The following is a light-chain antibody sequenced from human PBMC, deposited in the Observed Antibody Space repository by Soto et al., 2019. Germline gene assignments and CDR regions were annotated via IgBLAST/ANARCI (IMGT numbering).Light chain of an antibody. Sequence: QLVLTQPPSVSGAPGQRVTISCTGSSSNIGAGYDVHWYQQLPGTAPKLLIYGNINRPSGVPDRFSGSKSGTSASLAITGLQADDEADYYCQSYDSSLSVVFGGGTKLTVL. CDR1: SSNIGAGYD. V-gene: IGLV1-40*01. CDR3: QSYDSSLSVV. J-gene: IGLJ3*02. CDR2: GNI.